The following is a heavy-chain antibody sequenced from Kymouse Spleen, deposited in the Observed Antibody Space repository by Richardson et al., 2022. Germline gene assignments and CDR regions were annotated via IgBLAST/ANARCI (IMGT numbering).Heavy chain of an antibody. V-gene: IGHV4-34*01. CDR1: GGSFSGYY. D-gene: IGHD3-10*01. CDR3: ARRGYYGSGSPFDY. CDR2: INHSGST. Sequence: QVQLQQWGAGLLKPSETLSLTCAVYGGSFSGYYWSWIRQPPGKGLEWIGEINHSGSTNYNPSLKSRVTISVDTSKNQFSLKLSSVTAADTAVYYCARRGYYGSGSPFDYWGQGTLVTVSS. J-gene: IGHJ4*02.